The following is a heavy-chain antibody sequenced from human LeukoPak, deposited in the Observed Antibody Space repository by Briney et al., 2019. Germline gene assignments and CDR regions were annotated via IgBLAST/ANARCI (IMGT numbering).Heavy chain of an antibody. CDR2: IYHSGST. CDR1: GGSISSGGYY. Sequence: SQTLSLTCTVSGGSISSGGYYWSWIRQPPGKGLEWIGYIYHSGSTYYNPSLKSRVTISVDRSKNQFSLKLSSVTAADTAVYYCARDLDQMAILGAFDIWGQGTMVTVSS. J-gene: IGHJ3*02. V-gene: IGHV4-30-2*01. CDR3: ARDLDQMAILGAFDI. D-gene: IGHD5-24*01.